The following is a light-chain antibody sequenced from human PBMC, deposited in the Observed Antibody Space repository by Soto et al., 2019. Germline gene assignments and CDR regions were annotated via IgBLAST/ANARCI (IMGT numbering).Light chain of an antibody. J-gene: IGLJ2*01. CDR1: SSDVGGYNY. V-gene: IGLV2-14*03. Sequence: QSVLTQPASVSGSPGQSITISCTGTSSDVGGYNYVSWYQQHPGKAPKLMIYDVSLRPSGVSYRFSGSKSGNMASLTISGFQAEDEADYYCSSYTTGRNVVFGGGTKLTVL. CDR2: DVS. CDR3: SSYTTGRNVV.